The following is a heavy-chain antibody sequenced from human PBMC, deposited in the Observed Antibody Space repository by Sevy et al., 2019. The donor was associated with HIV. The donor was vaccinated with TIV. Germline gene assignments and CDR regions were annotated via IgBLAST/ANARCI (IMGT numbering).Heavy chain of an antibody. CDR3: ARGPVIYGGYFDY. D-gene: IGHD4-17*01. Sequence: ASVKVSCKASGGTFSSYAISWVRQAPGQGLEWMGRIIPILGIANYAQKFQGRVTITADKSTGTAYMELSSLRSEDTAVYYCARGPVIYGGYFDYWGQGTLVTVSS. V-gene: IGHV1-69*04. CDR1: GGTFSSYA. J-gene: IGHJ4*02. CDR2: IIPILGIA.